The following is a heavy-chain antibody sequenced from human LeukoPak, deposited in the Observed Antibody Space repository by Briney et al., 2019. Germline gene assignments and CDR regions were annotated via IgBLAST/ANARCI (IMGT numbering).Heavy chain of an antibody. CDR2: INHSGST. CDR3: ARLGIAAAGLPLLFYYYYYMDV. D-gene: IGHD6-13*01. Sequence: PSETLSLTCAVYGGSFSGYYWSWIRQPPGKGLEWIGEINHSGSTNYNPSLKSRVTISVDTSKNQFSLKLSSVTAADTAVYYCARLGIAAAGLPLLFYYYYYMDVWGKGTTVTISS. J-gene: IGHJ6*03. V-gene: IGHV4-34*01. CDR1: GGSFSGYY.